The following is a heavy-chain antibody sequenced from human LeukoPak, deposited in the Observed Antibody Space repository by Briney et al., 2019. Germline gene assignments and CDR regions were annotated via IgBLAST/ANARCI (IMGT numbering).Heavy chain of an antibody. CDR1: GGSFSGYY. Sequence: SETLSLTCAVYGGSFSGYYWSWIRQPPGKGLEWIGEINHSGRTNYNPSLKSRVTISVDTSKNQFSLKLSSVTAADTAVYYCASGYSGFSPPYYFDYWGQGTLVTVSS. V-gene: IGHV4-34*01. CDR3: ASGYSGFSPPYYFDY. J-gene: IGHJ4*02. CDR2: INHSGRT. D-gene: IGHD5-12*01.